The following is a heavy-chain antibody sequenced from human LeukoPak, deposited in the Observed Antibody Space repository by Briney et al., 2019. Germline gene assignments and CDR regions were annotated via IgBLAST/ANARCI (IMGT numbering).Heavy chain of an antibody. CDR2: IFGSGGST. J-gene: IGHJ6*03. D-gene: IGHD6-13*01. V-gene: IGHV3-23*01. Sequence: PGGSLRLSCAASGFTFSSYAMYWVRQAPGKGLEWVSGIFGSGGSTHYADSVKGRFTISRDNSKNTLYLQMSSLRAGDTAVYYCARLAGGSSWYRWQDYYYYMDVWGKGTTVTVSS. CDR3: ARLAGGSSWYRWQDYYYYMDV. CDR1: GFTFSSYA.